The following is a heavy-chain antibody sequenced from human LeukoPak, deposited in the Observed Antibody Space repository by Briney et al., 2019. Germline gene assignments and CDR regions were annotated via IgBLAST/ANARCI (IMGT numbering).Heavy chain of an antibody. Sequence: SETLTLTCAVYGGSFSGYYWSWIRQPPGKGLEWIGEINHSGSTNYDPSLKSRVTISVDTPKNQFSLKLSSVTAADTAVYYCAREGYSGYDFDYWGQGTLVTVSS. CDR1: GGSFSGYY. CDR3: AREGYSGYDFDY. CDR2: INHSGST. V-gene: IGHV4-34*01. J-gene: IGHJ4*02. D-gene: IGHD5-12*01.